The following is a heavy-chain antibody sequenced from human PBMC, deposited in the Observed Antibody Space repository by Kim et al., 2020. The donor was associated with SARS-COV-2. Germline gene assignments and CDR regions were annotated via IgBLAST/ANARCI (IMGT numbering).Heavy chain of an antibody. J-gene: IGHJ4*02. CDR1: GDSITNNGYY. CDR3: ARRSGSYSNDY. Sequence: SETLSLTCTVSGDSITNNGYYWSWIRQHPGEGLEYIGYIYYSGSTYYNPSLKDRVTISVDTSKNQFSLELSSVTAADTAVYYCARRSGSYSNDYWGKGTL. V-gene: IGHV4-31*03. D-gene: IGHD1-26*01. CDR2: IYYSGST.